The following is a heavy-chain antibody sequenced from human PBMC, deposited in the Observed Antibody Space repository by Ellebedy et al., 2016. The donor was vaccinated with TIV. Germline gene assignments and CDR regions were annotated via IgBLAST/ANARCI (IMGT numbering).Heavy chain of an antibody. J-gene: IGHJ4*02. CDR2: IIPIFSTP. CDR3: ARARDYSRGGRYPIYFFDS. V-gene: IGHV1-69*13. CDR1: GGTSNNYA. D-gene: IGHD2-15*01. Sequence: SVKVSCKASGGTSNNYAINWVRQAPGQGLEWMGGIIPIFSTPNYAQKFQDRVTITADASTSTTYMALSSLRSEDTAVYYCARARDYSRGGRYPIYFFDSWGQGTLVTVSS.